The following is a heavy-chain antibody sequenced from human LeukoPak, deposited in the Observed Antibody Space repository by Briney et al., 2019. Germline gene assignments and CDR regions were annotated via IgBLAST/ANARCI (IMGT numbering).Heavy chain of an antibody. CDR2: SGTAGDT. V-gene: IGHV3-23*01. Sequence: HAGGSLRLSCAASGFIFTSSAMNWVRQAPGKGLEWVSASGTAGDTYYADSVKGRFTISRDNSKNTLYLQMTSLRTEDTAVYYCAKKTPGTHPFDFWGQGTLVTVSP. CDR1: GFIFTSSA. J-gene: IGHJ4*02. D-gene: IGHD6-13*01. CDR3: AKKTPGTHPFDF.